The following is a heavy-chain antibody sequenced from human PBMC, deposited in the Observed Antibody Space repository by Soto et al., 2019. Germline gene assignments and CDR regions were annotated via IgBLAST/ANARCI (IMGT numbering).Heavy chain of an antibody. Sequence: SETLSLTCAVYGGSFSGYYWTWIRQPPGTGLEWIGEINHSGSTNYNPSLKSRVTISVDTSKNQFSLKLNSVTAADTAVYYCARDLWGYCGTDCYPLDVWGQGTTVTVSS. CDR3: ARDLWGYCGTDCYPLDV. CDR2: INHSGST. D-gene: IGHD2-21*02. CDR1: GGSFSGYY. J-gene: IGHJ6*02. V-gene: IGHV4-34*01.